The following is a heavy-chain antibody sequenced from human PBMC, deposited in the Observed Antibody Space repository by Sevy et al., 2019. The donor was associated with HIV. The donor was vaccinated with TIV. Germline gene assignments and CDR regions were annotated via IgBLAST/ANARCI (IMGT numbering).Heavy chain of an antibody. V-gene: IGHV4-30-4*01. Sequence: SETLSLTCTVSGGSISSGDYYWSWIRQPPGKGLEWIGYIQYRGSTHYNPSLKSRITISIDTSRNQFSLKLTSVTAADTAVYYCARDRLGADADYMFVNYYYYGMDVWGQGTTVTVSS. CDR3: ARDRLGADADYMFVNYYYYGMDV. J-gene: IGHJ6*02. CDR2: IQYRGST. D-gene: IGHD3-10*02. CDR1: GGSISSGDYY.